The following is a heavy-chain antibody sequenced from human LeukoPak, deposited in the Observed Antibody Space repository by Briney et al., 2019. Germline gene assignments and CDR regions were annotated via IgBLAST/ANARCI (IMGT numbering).Heavy chain of an antibody. CDR2: IYYSGST. CDR3: ARLLGPRGGGDWLLYRIPPYYFDY. J-gene: IGHJ4*02. Sequence: PSETLSLTCTVSGGSISSSSYYWGWIRQPPGKGLEWIGSIYYSGSTYYNPSLKSRVTISVDTSKNQFSLKLSSVTAADTAVYYCARLLGPRGGGDWLLYRIPPYYFDYWGQGTLVTVSS. V-gene: IGHV4-39*07. D-gene: IGHD3-9*01. CDR1: GGSISSSSYY.